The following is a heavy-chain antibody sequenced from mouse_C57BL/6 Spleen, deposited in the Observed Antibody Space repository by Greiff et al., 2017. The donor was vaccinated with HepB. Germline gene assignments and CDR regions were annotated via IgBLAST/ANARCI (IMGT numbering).Heavy chain of an antibody. CDR1: GYAFTNYL. J-gene: IGHJ2*01. D-gene: IGHD2-2*01. V-gene: IGHV1-54*01. Sequence: VQLQQSGAELVRPGTSVKVSCKASGYAFTNYLIEWVKQRPGQGLEWIGVINPGSGGTNYNEKFKGKATLTADKSSSTAYMQRSSLTSEDAAVYFCAREGLQRDFDYWGQGTTLTVSS. CDR3: AREGLQRDFDY. CDR2: INPGSGGT.